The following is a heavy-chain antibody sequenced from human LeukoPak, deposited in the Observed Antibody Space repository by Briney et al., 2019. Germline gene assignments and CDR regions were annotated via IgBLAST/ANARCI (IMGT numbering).Heavy chain of an antibody. V-gene: IGHV3-23*01. CDR1: GFTFRSYA. Sequence: GGSLRLSCAASGFTFRSYAMSWVRQSPGKGLEWVSTISGRGGFTYYADSVKGRFTISRDSSKLYLQMSTLRAEDTAVYYCARSFYYSDSSDYYYVFSYWGQGTLVTVSS. CDR3: ARSFYYSDSSDYYYVFSY. CDR2: ISGRGGFT. J-gene: IGHJ4*02. D-gene: IGHD3-22*01.